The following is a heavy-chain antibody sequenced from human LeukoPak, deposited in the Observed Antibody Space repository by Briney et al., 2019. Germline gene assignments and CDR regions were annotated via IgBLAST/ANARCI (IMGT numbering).Heavy chain of an antibody. V-gene: IGHV1-18*01. Sequence: ASVKVSCKASGYTFTSYGISWVRQAPGQGLEWMGWISAYNGNTNYAQKLQGRVTMTTDTSTSTAYMELRSLRSEDTAVYYCARPAKDRGYSYVYNYWGQGTLVTVSS. D-gene: IGHD5-18*01. CDR2: ISAYNGNT. CDR3: ARPAKDRGYSYVYNY. CDR1: GYTFTSYG. J-gene: IGHJ4*02.